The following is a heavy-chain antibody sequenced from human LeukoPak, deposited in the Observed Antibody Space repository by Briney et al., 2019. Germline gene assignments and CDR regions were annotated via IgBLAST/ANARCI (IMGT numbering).Heavy chain of an antibody. J-gene: IGHJ5*02. CDR3: ASEGLSSGSHFSAWFDP. D-gene: IGHD3-10*01. V-gene: IGHV3-30*03. CDR1: GFTFSNYG. Sequence: GGSLRLSCAASGFTFSNYGMHWVRQAPGKGLEWVAVVSYDVYTKYYADSVKGRFTISRDNSKNTLFLEMNSLRPEDTAVYYCASEGLSSGSHFSAWFDPWGQGTLVTVSS. CDR2: VSYDVYTK.